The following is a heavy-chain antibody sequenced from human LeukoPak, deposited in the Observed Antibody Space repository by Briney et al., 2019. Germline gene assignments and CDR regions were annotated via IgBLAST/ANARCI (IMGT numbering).Heavy chain of an antibody. J-gene: IGHJ6*03. D-gene: IGHD5-24*01. CDR1: GGSFSGYY. V-gene: IGHV4-34*01. CDR3: ARGLRDGYTLGYYMDV. Sequence: PSETLSLTCAVYGGSFSGYYWSWIRQPPGKGLEWIGEINHSGSSNHNPSLKSRVTISVDTSKNQFSLKLSSVTAADTAVYHCARGLRDGYTLGYYMDVWGKGTTVTVSS. CDR2: INHSGSS.